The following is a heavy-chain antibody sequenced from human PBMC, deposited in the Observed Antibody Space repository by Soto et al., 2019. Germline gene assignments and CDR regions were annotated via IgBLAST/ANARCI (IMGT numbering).Heavy chain of an antibody. Sequence: KTSETLSLTCTVSGGSVRNRTHYWSWIRQSPGKGLEWIGYIYYSGSTNYSPSLKSRVTISEDLSKNQFSLKLSAVTAADTAVYYCARGALKKSYGPNENRLDTWGQGILVTVSS. CDR2: IYYSGST. V-gene: IGHV4-61*01. D-gene: IGHD3-16*01. J-gene: IGHJ5*02. CDR3: ARGALKKSYGPNENRLDT. CDR1: GGSVRNRTHY.